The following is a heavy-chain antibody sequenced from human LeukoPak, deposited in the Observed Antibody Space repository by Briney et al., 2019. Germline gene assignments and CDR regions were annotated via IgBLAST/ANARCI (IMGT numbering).Heavy chain of an antibody. CDR1: GYTFTGYY. D-gene: IGHD4-17*01. CDR2: INPNSGGT. J-gene: IGHJ6*02. Sequence: ASVKVSCKASGYTFTGYYMHRVRQAPGQGLEWMGWINPNSGGTNYAQKFQGRVTMTRDTSISTAYMELSRLRSDDTAVYYCAREITTVTKYYYYYGMDVWGQGTTVTVSS. CDR3: AREITTVTKYYYYYGMDV. V-gene: IGHV1-2*02.